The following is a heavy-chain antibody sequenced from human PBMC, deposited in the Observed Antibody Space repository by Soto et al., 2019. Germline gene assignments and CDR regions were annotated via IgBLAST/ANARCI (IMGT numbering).Heavy chain of an antibody. V-gene: IGHV1-8*01. CDR3: ARRKERSGPYYLDL. CDR1: GFTFITYD. J-gene: IGHJ4*02. CDR2: MNPNNGNA. D-gene: IGHD6-25*01. Sequence: GASVKVSCKASGFTFITYDFSWVRQAAGQGGEWMGWMNPNNGNAGFAQKFRGRINMTRNTSISTAYLELSSLRSDDSAVYFCARRKERSGPYYLDLWGQGTQVTVSS.